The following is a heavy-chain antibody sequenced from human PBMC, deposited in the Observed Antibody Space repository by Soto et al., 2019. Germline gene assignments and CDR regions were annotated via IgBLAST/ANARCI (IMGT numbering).Heavy chain of an antibody. D-gene: IGHD3-10*01. V-gene: IGHV1-2*04. Sequence: ASVKVSCKASGYTFTGYYMYWVRQAPGQGLEWMGWINPNSGGTNYAQKFQGWVTMTRDTSISTAYMELSRLRSDDTAVYYCARDVATMVRGYYYYYGMDVWGQGTTVTVSS. CDR1: GYTFTGYY. CDR3: ARDVATMVRGYYYYYGMDV. J-gene: IGHJ6*02. CDR2: INPNSGGT.